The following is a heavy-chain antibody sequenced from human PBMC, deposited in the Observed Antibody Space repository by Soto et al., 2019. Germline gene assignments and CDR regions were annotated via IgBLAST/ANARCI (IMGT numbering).Heavy chain of an antibody. CDR2: ISSSSSYL. CDR3: ARDWGYYYYYGMDV. D-gene: IGHD3-16*01. J-gene: IGHJ6*02. Sequence: EVQLVESGGGLVKPGGSLRLSCAASGFTFSSYSMNWVRQAPGKGLEWVSSISSSSSYLYYGDSVKGRFTLSRDNANNSLYLQMNSLRAEDTAVYYCARDWGYYYYYGMDVWGQGTTVTVSS. CDR1: GFTFSSYS. V-gene: IGHV3-21*01.